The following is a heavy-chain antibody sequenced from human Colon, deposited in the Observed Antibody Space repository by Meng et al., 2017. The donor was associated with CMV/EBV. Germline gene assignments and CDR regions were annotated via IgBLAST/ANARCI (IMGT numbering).Heavy chain of an antibody. Sequence: GGSLRLSCAASGFTFEDFTMHWVRQAPGKGLEWVSLIGWDGDSTFYADSVKGRFTISRGNSKNSLYLQMKSLTTEDTAIYYCAKDMRQSEDYYGMDVWGQGTTVTVSS. J-gene: IGHJ6*02. CDR3: AKDMRQSEDYYGMDV. CDR1: GFTFEDFT. CDR2: IGWDGDST. V-gene: IGHV3-43*01. D-gene: IGHD2-15*01.